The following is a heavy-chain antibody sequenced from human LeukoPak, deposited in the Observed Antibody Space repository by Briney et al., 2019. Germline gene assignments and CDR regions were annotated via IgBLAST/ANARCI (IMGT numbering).Heavy chain of an antibody. CDR1: GGSISSYY. D-gene: IGHD3-10*01. CDR2: IYYSGST. Sequence: PSETLSLTCTVSGGSISSYYWSWIRQPPRKGLEWIGYIYYSGSTNYNPSLKSRVTISVDTSKNQFSLKLSSVTAADTAVYYCARGLPYGSGQVDYWGQGTLVTVSS. V-gene: IGHV4-59*01. J-gene: IGHJ4*02. CDR3: ARGLPYGSGQVDY.